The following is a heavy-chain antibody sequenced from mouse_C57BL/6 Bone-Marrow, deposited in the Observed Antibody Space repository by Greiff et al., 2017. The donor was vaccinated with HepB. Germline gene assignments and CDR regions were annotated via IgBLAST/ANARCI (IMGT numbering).Heavy chain of an antibody. Sequence: QVQLQQSGAELVKPGASVKLSCKASGYTFTSYWIQWVKQRPGQGLEWIGEIDPSDSYTNYNQKFKGKATLTVDTSSSTAYMQLSSLTSEDSAVYYCARRDDGSGYNYWGQGTTLTVSS. V-gene: IGHV1-50*01. D-gene: IGHD3-2*02. CDR1: GYTFTSYW. CDR2: IDPSDSYT. CDR3: ARRDDGSGYNY. J-gene: IGHJ2*01.